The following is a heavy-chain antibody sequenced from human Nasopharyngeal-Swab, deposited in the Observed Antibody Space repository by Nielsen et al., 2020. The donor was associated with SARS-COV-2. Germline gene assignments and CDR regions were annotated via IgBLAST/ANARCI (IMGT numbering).Heavy chain of an antibody. J-gene: IGHJ5*02. CDR2: ISYDGSNK. D-gene: IGHD3-10*01. V-gene: IGHV3-30-3*01. CDR1: GFPFSSYA. Sequence: SCAASGFPFSSYAMHWVRQAPGKGLEWVAVISYDGSNKYYADSVKGRFTISRDNSKNTLYLQMNSLRAEDTAVYYCARDRRNPRGSGSHRSLYNWFDPWGQGTLVTVSS. CDR3: ARDRRNPRGSGSHRSLYNWFDP.